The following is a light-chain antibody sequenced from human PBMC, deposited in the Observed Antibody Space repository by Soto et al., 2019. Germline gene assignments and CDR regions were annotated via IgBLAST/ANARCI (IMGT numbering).Light chain of an antibody. V-gene: IGKV3-20*01. CDR1: QSVSSSY. CDR3: QQYGRSPYT. CDR2: GAS. Sequence: EIGLTQSPGTLSLSPGERATLSCMASQSVSSSYLAWYQQKPGQAPRLLIYGASNRATGIPDRFSRSESGTDFTLTISRLEPEDFAIYYCQQYGRSPYTFGQGTKLEMK. J-gene: IGKJ2*01.